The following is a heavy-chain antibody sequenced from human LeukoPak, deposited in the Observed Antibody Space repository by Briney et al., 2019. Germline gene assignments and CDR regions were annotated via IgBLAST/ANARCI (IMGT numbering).Heavy chain of an antibody. D-gene: IGHD3-10*01. CDR3: ARDNPRGYYGSGRSADY. Sequence: PGGSLRLSCAASGFVFSDYYMSWIRQVPGKGLEWVSYTSSSGGATYYADSVKGRFTISRDNAKNSLYLQMNSLRAEDTAVYYCARDNPRGYYGSGRSADYWGQGTLVTVSS. CDR2: TSSSGGAT. CDR1: GFVFSDYY. J-gene: IGHJ4*02. V-gene: IGHV3-11*04.